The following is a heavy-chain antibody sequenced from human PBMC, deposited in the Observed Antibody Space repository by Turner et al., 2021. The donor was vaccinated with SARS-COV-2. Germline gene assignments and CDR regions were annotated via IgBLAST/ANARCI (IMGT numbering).Heavy chain of an antibody. CDR1: GFTFSTYW. V-gene: IGHV3-74*01. Sequence: EVQLVESGGGLVQPVGSLRLSCAVAGFTFSTYWMHWVRQAPGKGLVWVSRIDTDGSTTNYADSVKGRFTISRDNAKNTLYLQMNSLRAEDTAVYYCGRDLSGRSDYWGQGTLVTVSS. CDR3: GRDLSGRSDY. CDR2: IDTDGSTT. J-gene: IGHJ4*02. D-gene: IGHD1-1*01.